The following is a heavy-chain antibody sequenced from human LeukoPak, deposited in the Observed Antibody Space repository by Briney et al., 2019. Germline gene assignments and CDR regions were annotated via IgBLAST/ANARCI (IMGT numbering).Heavy chain of an antibody. CDR2: INPSGGST. J-gene: IGHJ6*02. CDR1: GYTFTSYY. D-gene: IGHD7-27*01. CDR3: ARENLGYYYGMDV. V-gene: IGHV1-46*01. Sequence: ASVKVSCKASGYTFTSYYMHWVRQAPGQGLEWMGIINPSGGSTSYAQKFQGRVTMTRDTSTSTVYMELSSLRSEDMAVYYCARENLGYYYGMDVWGQGTTVTVSS.